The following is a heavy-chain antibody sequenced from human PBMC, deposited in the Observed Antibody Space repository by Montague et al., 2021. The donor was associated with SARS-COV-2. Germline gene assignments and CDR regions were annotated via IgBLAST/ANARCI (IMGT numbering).Heavy chain of an antibody. CDR1: GFSLNTPEVA. CDR2: XXGGDEE. Sequence: PALVKPTQTLTLTCTFSGFSLNTPEVAVGWIHQPPGKALEWLALXXGGDEERYGPSLQSRLTITRDTSKSQVVLTMTNMDPVDTATYYCAHRFAGFFDYWGQGILVTVSS. V-gene: IGHV2-5*05. CDR3: AHRFAGFFDY. J-gene: IGHJ4*02.